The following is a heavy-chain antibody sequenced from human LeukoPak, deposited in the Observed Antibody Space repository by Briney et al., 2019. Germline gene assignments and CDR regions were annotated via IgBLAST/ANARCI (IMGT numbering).Heavy chain of an antibody. CDR3: ARGTTVTTFQAGTYYYYYIDV. D-gene: IGHD4-17*01. CDR1: GGSCNGRH. J-gene: IGHJ6*03. CDR2: IKHRGST. V-gene: IGHV4-34*01. Sequence: SETLSVNPAVYGGSCNGRHGTWIRQAPGNWGQWIGEIKHRGSTNYNPSLKSRVTISVDTSKNHFSLKLSSVTAADTALYYCARGTTVTTFQAGTYYYYYIDVWGKGTTVAVSS.